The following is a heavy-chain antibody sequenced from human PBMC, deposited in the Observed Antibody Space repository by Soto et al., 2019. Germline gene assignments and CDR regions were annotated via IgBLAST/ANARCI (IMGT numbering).Heavy chain of an antibody. CDR2: IKEDGSEQ. J-gene: IGHJ4*02. D-gene: IGHD3-16*02. CDR3: ATFYIWGSYRYTDAINYFDH. V-gene: IGHV3-7*01. CDR1: GFIFSRYW. Sequence: EVLLVESGGGLVQPGGSLRLSCEASGFIFSRYWMSWVRQAPGKGLEWVANIKEDGSEQYYVDSVKGRFTISRDNAKSSLYLQMNSLRAEDTAVYYCATFYIWGSYRYTDAINYFDHWCQGTLVTVSS.